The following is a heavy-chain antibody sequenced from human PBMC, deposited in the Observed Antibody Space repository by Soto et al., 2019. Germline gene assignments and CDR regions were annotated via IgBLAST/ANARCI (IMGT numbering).Heavy chain of an antibody. CDR1: GGSVSSGSYY. V-gene: IGHV4-61*01. CDR3: ARVGKFYPYYFDY. CDR2: IYYSGST. Sequence: TSETLSLTCTVSGGSVSSGSYYWSWIRQPPGKGLEWIGYIYYSGSTNYNPSLNSRVTISVDTSKNQFSLKLSSVTAADTALYYCARVGKFYPYYFDYWGQGTLVTVSS. D-gene: IGHD1-1*01. J-gene: IGHJ4*02.